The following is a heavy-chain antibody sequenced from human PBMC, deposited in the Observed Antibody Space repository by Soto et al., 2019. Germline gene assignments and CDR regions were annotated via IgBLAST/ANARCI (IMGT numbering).Heavy chain of an antibody. CDR2: ISSSGSTI. Sequence: PGGSLRLSCAASGFTFSDYYMSWIRQAPGKGLEWVSYISSSGSTIYYADSVKGRFTISRDNAKNSLYLQMNSLRAEDTAVYYCATNRLGGPNWYFDLWGRGTLVTVSS. V-gene: IGHV3-11*01. CDR1: GFTFSDYY. CDR3: ATNRLGGPNWYFDL. J-gene: IGHJ2*01. D-gene: IGHD4-17*01.